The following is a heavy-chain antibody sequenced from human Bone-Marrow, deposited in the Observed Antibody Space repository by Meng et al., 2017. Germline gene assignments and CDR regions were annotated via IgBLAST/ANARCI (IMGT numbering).Heavy chain of an antibody. D-gene: IGHD4-11*01. Sequence: GQLRQWGVGRLKPSETLSLTCVVSGGSFSDYYWSWIRQPPGKGLEWIGEINHSGSTNYNPSLESRATISVDTSQNNLSLKLSSVTAADSAVYYCARGPTTMAHDFDYWGQGTLVTVSS. V-gene: IGHV4-34*01. CDR2: INHSGST. CDR3: ARGPTTMAHDFDY. CDR1: GGSFSDYY. J-gene: IGHJ4*02.